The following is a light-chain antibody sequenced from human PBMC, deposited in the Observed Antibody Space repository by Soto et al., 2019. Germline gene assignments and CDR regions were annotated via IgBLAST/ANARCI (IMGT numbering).Light chain of an antibody. CDR1: QDIRNV. J-gene: IGKJ1*01. Sequence: AIQITQSPSSLSAAVGPRAYITFGPIQDIRNVLGWFQQKPGKAPKLLISAASFLQSGVPSRFSGSGSGTDFTLTISSLQTEDFATYSCIQDYNYPRTFGKGTKVDIK. V-gene: IGKV1-6*01. CDR2: AAS. CDR3: IQDYNYPRT.